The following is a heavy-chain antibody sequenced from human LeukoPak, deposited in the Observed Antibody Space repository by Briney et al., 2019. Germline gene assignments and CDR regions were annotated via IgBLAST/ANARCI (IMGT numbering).Heavy chain of an antibody. Sequence: SETLSLTCTVSGGSVSSGSYYWSWIRQPPGKGLEWIGYIYYSGSTNYNPSLKSRVTISVDTSKNQFSLKLSSVTAADTAVYYCARESTMIQGLIPWFDPWGQGTLVTVSS. J-gene: IGHJ5*02. CDR3: ARESTMIQGLIPWFDP. CDR1: GGSVSSGSYY. D-gene: IGHD3-10*01. V-gene: IGHV4-61*01. CDR2: IYYSGST.